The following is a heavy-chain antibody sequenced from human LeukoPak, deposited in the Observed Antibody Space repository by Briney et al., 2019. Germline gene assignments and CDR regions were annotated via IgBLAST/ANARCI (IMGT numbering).Heavy chain of an antibody. CDR1: GGSFSGYY. V-gene: IGHV4-34*01. D-gene: IGHD2-2*01. CDR2: INHSGST. CDR3: ARGNHSPAAVTNYFDY. J-gene: IGHJ4*02. Sequence: SETLSLTCAVYGGSFSGYYWSWIRQPPGKGLEWIGEINHSGSTNYNPSLKSRVTMSVDTSKNQFSLKLSSVTAADTAVYYCARGNHSPAAVTNYFDYWGQGTLVTVSS.